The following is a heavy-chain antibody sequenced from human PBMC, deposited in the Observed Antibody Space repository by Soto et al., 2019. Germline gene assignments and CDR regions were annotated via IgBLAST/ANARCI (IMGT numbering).Heavy chain of an antibody. CDR2: VYYTGST. CDR3: ARSVAVPGAHIDY. J-gene: IGHJ4*02. D-gene: IGHD6-19*01. V-gene: IGHV4-59*01. CDR1: GGSISGSY. Sequence: LSLTCSASGGSISGSYWSWIRQSPGKGLEWLGYVYYTGSTNYSPSLRSRVSISVDTSKNEFSLRLSSVTAADTAVYFCARSVAVPGAHIDYWGQGTQVTVSS.